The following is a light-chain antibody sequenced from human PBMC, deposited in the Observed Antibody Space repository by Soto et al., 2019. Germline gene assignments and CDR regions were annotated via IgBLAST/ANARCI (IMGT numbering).Light chain of an antibody. CDR1: QIVASSY. CDR3: QQYGSSPLT. V-gene: IGKV3-20*01. J-gene: IGKJ4*01. CDR2: DAS. Sequence: EIVLTQSPGTVSLSPGERATISCRAGQIVASSYLAWYQQKPGQAPRLLIYDASTRATGIPDRFSGSGSGTDFTLTISRLEPEDFAVYYCQQYGSSPLTFGGGTKVEIK.